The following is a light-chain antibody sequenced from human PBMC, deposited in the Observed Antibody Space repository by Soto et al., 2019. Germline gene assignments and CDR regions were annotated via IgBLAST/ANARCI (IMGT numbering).Light chain of an antibody. Sequence: QPVLTQPPSVSGAPGQRVTISCTGSRSNIGAGYHVHWYQQLPGRAPKLLIYGNSNRPSGVPDRFSGSKSGTSASLAITGLQAEDEADYSCQSYDGSLSGWGLFGGGTKVTVL. CDR3: QSYDGSLSGWGL. V-gene: IGLV1-40*01. J-gene: IGLJ2*01. CDR1: RSNIGAGYH. CDR2: GNS.